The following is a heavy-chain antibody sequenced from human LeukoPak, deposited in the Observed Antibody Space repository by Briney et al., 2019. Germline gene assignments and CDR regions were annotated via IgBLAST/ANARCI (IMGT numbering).Heavy chain of an antibody. CDR1: GFTLSSYS. Sequence: GGSLRLSCAVSGFTLSSYSMKWVRQAPGKGLEWVSSISSSSLYIYYADSVKGRFTIFRDNSNNTLYLHIKSLRAEDTALYYCAKDFVTRGYSYERSDVFDMWGQGTMVTVSS. D-gene: IGHD5-18*01. V-gene: IGHV3-21*04. J-gene: IGHJ3*02. CDR3: AKDFVTRGYSYERSDVFDM. CDR2: ISSSSLYI.